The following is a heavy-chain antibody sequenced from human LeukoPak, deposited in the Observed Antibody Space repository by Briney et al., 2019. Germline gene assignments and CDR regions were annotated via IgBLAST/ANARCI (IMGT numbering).Heavy chain of an antibody. CDR2: IGEEKSGSWT. CDR3: AKAGVISGWDY. D-gene: IGHD3-3*02. J-gene: IGHJ4*02. Sequence: GGSLRLSCAASGFTLSNYPMGWVRQAPVKGLEWLSAIGEEKSGSWTKSADSVKGRFTISRDNSENTLYLQMDSLAVEDTAVYYCAKAGVISGWDYWGQGVLVTVSS. V-gene: IGHV3-23*01. CDR1: GFTLSNYP.